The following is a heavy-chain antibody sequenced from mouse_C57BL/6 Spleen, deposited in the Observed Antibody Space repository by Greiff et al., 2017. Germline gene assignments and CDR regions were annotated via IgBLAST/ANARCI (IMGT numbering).Heavy chain of an antibody. D-gene: IGHD1-1*02. V-gene: IGHV1-50*01. CDR3: AGWGAWSAY. CDR2: IDPSDSYT. CDR1: GYTFTSYW. J-gene: IGHJ3*01. Sequence: VQLQQPGAELVKPGASVKLSCKASGYTFTSYWMQWVKQRPGQGLEWIGEIDPSDSYTNYNQKFKGKATLTVDTSSSTAYMQLSSLTSEDSAVYYCAGWGAWSAYWGQGTLVTVSA.